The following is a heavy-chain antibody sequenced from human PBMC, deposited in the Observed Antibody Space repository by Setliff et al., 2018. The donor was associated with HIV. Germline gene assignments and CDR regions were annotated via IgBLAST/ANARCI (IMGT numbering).Heavy chain of an antibody. CDR1: GGSMSTYY. V-gene: IGHV4-4*08. J-gene: IGHJ6*03. D-gene: IGHD1-7*01. CDR3: ARDRSTWNYGKNYMDV. Sequence: SETLSLTCTVSGGSMSTYYWSWIRQPPGKGLEWIGYIYTSGSTNYNPSLRSRVTISVDTSKNQFSLKLSSVTAADTAVYYCARDRSTWNYGKNYMDVWGKGTTVTVSS. CDR2: IYTSGST.